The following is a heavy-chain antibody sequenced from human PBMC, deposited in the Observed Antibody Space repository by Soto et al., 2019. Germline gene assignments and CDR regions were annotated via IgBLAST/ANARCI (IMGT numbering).Heavy chain of an antibody. Sequence: SETLSLTCAVYGGSFSGYYWSWIRQHPGKGLEWIGYIYYSGSTYYNPSLKSRVTISVDTSKNQFSLKLSSVTAADTAVYYCARGTRTAAFDIWGQGTMVTVSS. J-gene: IGHJ3*02. CDR2: IYYSGST. CDR1: GGSFSGYY. CDR3: ARGTRTAAFDI. V-gene: IGHV4-31*11.